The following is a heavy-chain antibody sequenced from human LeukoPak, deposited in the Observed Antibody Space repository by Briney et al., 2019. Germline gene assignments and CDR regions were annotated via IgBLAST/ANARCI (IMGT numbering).Heavy chain of an antibody. V-gene: IGHV4-4*09. D-gene: IGHD6-19*01. CDR3: ARTLAVAGWENPNWFDP. CDR2: IYTSGST. J-gene: IGHJ5*02. Sequence: SETLSLTCTVSGGSISSYYWSWIRQPPGKGLEWIGYIYTSGSTNYNPSLKSRVTISVDTSKNQFSLKLSSVTAADTAVYYWARTLAVAGWENPNWFDPWGQGTLVTVSS. CDR1: GGSISSYY.